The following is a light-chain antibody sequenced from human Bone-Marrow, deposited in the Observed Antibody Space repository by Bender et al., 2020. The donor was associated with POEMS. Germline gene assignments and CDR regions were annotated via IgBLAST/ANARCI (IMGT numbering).Light chain of an antibody. V-gene: IGLV2-14*02. CDR3: SSYTSSSSL. J-gene: IGLJ3*02. CDR1: SSDVGSYNL. Sequence: QSALTQPASVSGSPGQSITISCTGTSSDVGSYNLVSWYQQHPGKAPKLMIYEVSKRPSGVSNRFSGSKSGNTASLTISGLQPEDEADYYCSSYTSSSSLFGAGTKLTVL. CDR2: EVS.